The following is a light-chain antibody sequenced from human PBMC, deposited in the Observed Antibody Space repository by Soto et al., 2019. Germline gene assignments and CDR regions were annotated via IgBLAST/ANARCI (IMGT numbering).Light chain of an antibody. CDR1: QTISSW. J-gene: IGKJ1*01. CDR2: KAS. V-gene: IGKV1-5*03. Sequence: DIQMTQSPSTLSGSVGDRVTITCRASQTISSWLAWYQQKPGKAPKLLIYKASTLKSGVPSRFSGSGSGTEFTLTISSLQPYDFATYYGQHYNSYSEAFGQGTKV. CDR3: QHYNSYSEA.